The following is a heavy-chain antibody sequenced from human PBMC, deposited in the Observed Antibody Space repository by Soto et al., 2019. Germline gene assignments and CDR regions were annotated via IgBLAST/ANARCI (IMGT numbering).Heavy chain of an antibody. J-gene: IGHJ6*02. CDR1: GFTFSRPD. D-gene: IGHD2-8*01. CDR3: SRHEEGRRMVFYGMDV. V-gene: IGHV3-73*01. Sequence: GGALRLSRSASGFTFSRPDLPSVPPGPGKGREWVGRVRSKIHNYATSFADSVRGRFTISRNDSDNTVSLEMSGLKSEDTALYYCSRHEEGRRMVFYGMDVWGQGTTVTVSS. CDR2: VRSKIHNYAT.